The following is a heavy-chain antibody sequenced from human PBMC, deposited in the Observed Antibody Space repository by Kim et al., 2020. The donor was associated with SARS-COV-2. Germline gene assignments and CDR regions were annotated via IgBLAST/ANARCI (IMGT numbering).Heavy chain of an antibody. D-gene: IGHD1-26*01. Sequence: TSYTMEFQGRVTMTRDTSTSTVYMELSSLRYEDTAVYYCAGDFSSRGDFDYWGQGTLVTVSS. J-gene: IGHJ4*02. CDR3: AGDFSSRGDFDY. V-gene: IGHV1-46*01. CDR2: T.